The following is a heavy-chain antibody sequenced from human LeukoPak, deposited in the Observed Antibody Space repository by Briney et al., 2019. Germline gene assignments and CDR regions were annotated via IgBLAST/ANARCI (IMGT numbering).Heavy chain of an antibody. CDR3: ARDRSRDSVLRHYSYFGMDV. D-gene: IGHD2-8*01. CDR1: RFFFSSYE. J-gene: IGHJ6*02. V-gene: IGHV3-48*03. Sequence: GGSLRLSCSASRFFFSSYEMNWVRQAPGKGLEWGSYISSSGSTIYYADSVQGRFTISRDNAKNSLYLQMNSLRAEDTAVYYCARDRSRDSVLRHYSYFGMDVWGQGTTVTVSS. CDR2: ISSSGSTI.